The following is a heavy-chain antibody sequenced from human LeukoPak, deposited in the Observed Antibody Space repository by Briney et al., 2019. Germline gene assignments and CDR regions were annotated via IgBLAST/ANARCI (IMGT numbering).Heavy chain of an antibody. CDR2: IYYSGST. CDR1: GGSISSYY. J-gene: IGHJ4*02. D-gene: IGHD1-26*01. V-gene: IGHV4-59*01. Sequence: SETLSLTCTVSGGSISSYYWSWIRQPPGKGLEWIGYIYYSGSTNYNPSLKSRVTISVDTSKNQFSLKLSSVTAADTAVYYCARSDSGSFDYWGQGTLVTVSS. CDR3: ARSDSGSFDY.